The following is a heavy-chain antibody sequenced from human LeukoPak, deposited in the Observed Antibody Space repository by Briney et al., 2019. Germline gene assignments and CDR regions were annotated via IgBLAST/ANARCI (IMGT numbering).Heavy chain of an antibody. CDR2: IYSGGST. D-gene: IGHD5-24*01. CDR3: ASGDIGWLQLNS. V-gene: IGHV3-NL1*01. CDR1: GFTFSSYG. Sequence: HPGGSLRLSCAASGFTFSSYGMHWVRQAPGKGLEWVSVIYSGGSTYYVDSVKGRFTISRDNSKNTLYLQMNSLRSEDTAVYYCASGDIGWLQLNSWGQGTLVTVSS. J-gene: IGHJ4*02.